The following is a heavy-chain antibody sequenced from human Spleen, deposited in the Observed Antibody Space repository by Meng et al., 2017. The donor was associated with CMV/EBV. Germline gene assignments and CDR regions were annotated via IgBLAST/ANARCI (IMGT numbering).Heavy chain of an antibody. CDR3: AKLFGSGLSHYHGMDV. Sequence: GGSLRLSCAASGFTFSSYGMHWVRQAPGKGLEWVSSIQYDGTNRYYADSVKGRLTISRDNPRDTLYLEMNSLRPEDTAVYYCAKLFGSGLSHYHGMDVWGQGTTVTVSS. J-gene: IGHJ6*02. CDR1: GFTFSSYG. D-gene: IGHD3-10*01. CDR2: IQYDGTNR. V-gene: IGHV3-30*02.